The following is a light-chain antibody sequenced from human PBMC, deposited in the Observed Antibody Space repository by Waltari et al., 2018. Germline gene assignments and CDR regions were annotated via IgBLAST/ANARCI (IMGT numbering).Light chain of an antibody. CDR3: CSYAGANTYV. J-gene: IGLJ1*01. V-gene: IGLV2-23*02. CDR1: SSDVGSSNL. CDR2: EVS. Sequence: QSALTQPASVSGSPGQSITVSCTGTSSDVGSSNLVPWYQHHPPKAPKLMIYEVSKRPSGVSNRFSGSKSGNTASLTISGLQPEDEADYYCCSYAGANTYVFGSGTKVTVL.